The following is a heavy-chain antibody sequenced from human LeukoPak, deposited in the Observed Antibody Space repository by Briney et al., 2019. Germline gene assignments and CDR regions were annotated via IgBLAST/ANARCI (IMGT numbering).Heavy chain of an antibody. D-gene: IGHD2-8*01. CDR2: MNPNSGNT. CDR1: GYTFTNYD. V-gene: IGHV1-8*01. J-gene: IGHJ4*02. CDR3: TRSVRNGHFDY. Sequence: ASVKVSRKASGYTFTNYDINWVRQATGQGLEWMGWMNPNSGNTGYAQKFQGRVTMTRSTSISTAYMELSSLRFEDTAVYFCTRSVRNGHFDYWGQGTLVTVSS.